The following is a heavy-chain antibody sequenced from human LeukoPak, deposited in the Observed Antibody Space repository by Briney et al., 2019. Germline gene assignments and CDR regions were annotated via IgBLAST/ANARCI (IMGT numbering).Heavy chain of an antibody. D-gene: IGHD6-13*01. CDR3: ALIDLSSWANFDY. J-gene: IGHJ4*02. CDR1: GFTFSSYS. CDR2: ISSSSSTI. V-gene: IGHV3-48*01. Sequence: GGSLRLSCAASGFTFSSYSMNWVRQAPGKGLEWVSYISSSSSTIYYADSVKGRFTISRDNAKNSLYLRMNSLRAEDTAVYYCALIDLSSWANFDYWGQGTLVTVSS.